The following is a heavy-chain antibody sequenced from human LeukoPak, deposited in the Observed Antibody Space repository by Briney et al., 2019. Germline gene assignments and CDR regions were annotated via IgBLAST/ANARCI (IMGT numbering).Heavy chain of an antibody. CDR2: IYSYGFT. J-gene: IGHJ3*02. V-gene: IGHV3-53*01. CDR1: GFTVSNNY. D-gene: IGHD3-16*01. Sequence: GGSLRPSCAASGFTVSNNYMGWVRQAPGKGLEWVSVIYSYGFTSYADSVKGRFTISRDNSKNTLYLQMNSLRAEDTAVYYCYGIRLGDGFQIWGQRTMVIVSS. CDR3: YGIRLGDGFQI.